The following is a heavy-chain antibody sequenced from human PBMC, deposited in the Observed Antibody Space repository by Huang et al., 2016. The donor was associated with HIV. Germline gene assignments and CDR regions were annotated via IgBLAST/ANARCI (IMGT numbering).Heavy chain of an antibody. J-gene: IGHJ4*02. CDR1: GFTVGSFG. D-gene: IGHD3-3*01. V-gene: IGHV3-30*02. CDR3: AKDLTYTFGRHFDY. CDR2: IRYDGNNY. Sequence: QVQLVESGGGVVQPGGSLRLSCSAFGFTVGSFGMHWVRQAPGKGLEGVAFIRYDGNNYYYADSVRGRFTISRDNSKDTLYLQMNRLRPDDSAVYYCAKDLTYTFGRHFDYWGRGTLVTVSS.